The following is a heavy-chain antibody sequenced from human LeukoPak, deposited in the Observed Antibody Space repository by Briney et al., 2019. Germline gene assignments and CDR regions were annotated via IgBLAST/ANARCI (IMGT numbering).Heavy chain of an antibody. J-gene: IGHJ3*02. CDR1: TGTISSNKYY. CDR3: ARVVRYVVVVATDAFDI. CDR2: VYSSGST. D-gene: IGHD2-15*01. Sequence: SETLSLTCSVSTGTISSNKYYWAWIRQSPGKGLEWIGSVYSSGSTYHNMSLKTRVTVSVDMSKNQFSLKLRSVTAADTAVYFCARVVRYVVVVATDAFDIWGQGTMVTVSS. V-gene: IGHV4-39*07.